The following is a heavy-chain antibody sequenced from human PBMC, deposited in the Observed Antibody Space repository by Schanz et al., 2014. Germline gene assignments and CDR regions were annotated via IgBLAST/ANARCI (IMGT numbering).Heavy chain of an antibody. Sequence: QVQLAESGGGVVQPGRSLRLSCAASGFAFNNYGMHWVRQAPGKGLEWVALISYDGSNKYYADSVKGRFTISRDSSKNTLYLQMNSLRAEDTAVYYCTRDRGALINHNDALDLWGQGTMVSVSS. CDR2: ISYDGSNK. V-gene: IGHV3-30*03. CDR1: GFAFNNYG. J-gene: IGHJ3*01. CDR3: TRDRGALINHNDALDL. D-gene: IGHD3-16*01.